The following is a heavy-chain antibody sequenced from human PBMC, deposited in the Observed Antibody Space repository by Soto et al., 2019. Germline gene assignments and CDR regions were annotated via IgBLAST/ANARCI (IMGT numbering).Heavy chain of an antibody. CDR2: IWYDGSNK. J-gene: IGHJ4*02. CDR3: GRDGWYSIQVPY. Sequence: QVQLVESGGGVVQPGRSLRLSCAASGFTFSSHGMHWVRQAPGKGLEWVAVIWYDGSNKYYADSVKGRFTISRDDSKNMVYLQMNSMSAEDTAVYYCGRDGWYSIQVPYWGQGTLVTVSS. D-gene: IGHD6-19*01. CDR1: GFTFSSHG. V-gene: IGHV3-33*01.